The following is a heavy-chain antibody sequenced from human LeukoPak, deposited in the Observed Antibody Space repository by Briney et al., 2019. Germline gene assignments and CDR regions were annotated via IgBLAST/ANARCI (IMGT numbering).Heavy chain of an antibody. V-gene: IGHV3-7*01. CDR1: GFTFSSYW. CDR3: ARVGARLGAFDI. J-gene: IGHJ3*02. D-gene: IGHD6-25*01. CDR2: INQDQNEI. Sequence: GGSLRLSCAASGFTFSSYWMTWVRQAPGEGLEWVASINQDQNEIHYVDSVRGRFTISRDNAKNTLYLQMNSLRAEDTAVYYCARVGARLGAFDIWGQGTMVTVSS.